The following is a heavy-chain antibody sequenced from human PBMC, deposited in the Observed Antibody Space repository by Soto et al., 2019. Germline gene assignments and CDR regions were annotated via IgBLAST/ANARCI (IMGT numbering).Heavy chain of an antibody. Sequence: EVQLVESGGDLVQPGRSLRLSCAASGFTFDDYAMHWVRQAPGKGLEWVSGISWNSGRIGYADSVKGRFTISRDNAKNSLYLQMNSLRAEDTALYYCAKDLKDTVVWGVMAVWGKGTTVTVSS. V-gene: IGHV3-9*01. CDR3: AKDLKDTVVWGVMAV. J-gene: IGHJ6*04. CDR1: GFTFDDYA. CDR2: ISWNSGRI. D-gene: IGHD3-10*01.